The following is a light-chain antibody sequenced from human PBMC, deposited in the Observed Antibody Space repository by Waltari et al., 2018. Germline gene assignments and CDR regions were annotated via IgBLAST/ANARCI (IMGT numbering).Light chain of an antibody. CDR2: KNN. CDR3: AAWDDSLSGLV. CDR1: SSNIGSNY. Sequence: QSVLTQPPSASGTPGQKVTISCNGSSSNIGSNYVYWYQQLPGTAPKLLIFKNNQRPSWVPARFSDSKSGTSASLAINGLRSEDEADYYCAAWDDSLSGLVLGGGTKVTVL. J-gene: IGLJ3*02. V-gene: IGLV1-47*01.